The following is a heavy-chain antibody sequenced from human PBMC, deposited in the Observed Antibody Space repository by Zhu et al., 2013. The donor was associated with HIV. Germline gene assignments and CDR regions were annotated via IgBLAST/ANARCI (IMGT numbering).Heavy chain of an antibody. J-gene: IGHJ3*02. CDR3: ARYCSSTRCYFDSFDI. D-gene: IGHD2-2*01. Sequence: QVQLVQSGAEVKKPGASVKVSCKASGYTFTYYAIHWVRQAPGQRLEWMGWINAGNGNTKYSQKFQGRVTITRDTSASTAYMELSSLRSEDTAVYYCARYCSSTRCYFDSFDIWGQGTMVTVSS. V-gene: IGHV1-3*01. CDR2: INAGNGNT. CDR1: GYTFTYYA.